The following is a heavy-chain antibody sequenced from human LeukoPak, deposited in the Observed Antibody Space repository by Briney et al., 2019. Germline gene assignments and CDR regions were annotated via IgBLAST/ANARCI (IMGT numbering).Heavy chain of an antibody. CDR1: GGSISSYY. V-gene: IGHV4-4*09. CDR3: ARQSYYYDSSGYYYNAFDI. CDR2: IYTSGST. Sequence: SETLSPTCTVSGGSISSYYWSWIRQPPGKGLEWIGYIYTSGSTNYNPSLKSRVTISVDTSKNQFSLKLSSVTAADTAVYYCARQSYYYDSSGYYYNAFDIWGQGTMVTVSS. D-gene: IGHD3-22*01. J-gene: IGHJ3*02.